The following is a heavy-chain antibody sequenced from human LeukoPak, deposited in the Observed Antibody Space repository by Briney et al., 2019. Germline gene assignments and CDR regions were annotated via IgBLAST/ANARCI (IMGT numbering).Heavy chain of an antibody. CDR2: IYYSGST. Sequence: SETLSLTCTVSGGSISSGDYYWSWIRQPPGKGLEWIGYIYYSGSTYYNPSLKSRVTISVDTSKNQFSLKLSSVTAAVTAVYYCASYSSGWYDAFDIWGQGTMVTVSS. J-gene: IGHJ3*02. CDR1: GGSISSGDYY. CDR3: ASYSSGWYDAFDI. V-gene: IGHV4-30-4*08. D-gene: IGHD6-19*01.